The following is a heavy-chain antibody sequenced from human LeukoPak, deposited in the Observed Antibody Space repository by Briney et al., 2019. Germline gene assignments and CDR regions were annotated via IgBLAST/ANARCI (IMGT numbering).Heavy chain of an antibody. CDR1: GFTFSSYG. CDR3: ARASNPGYSSSTRKSYYFDY. D-gene: IGHD6-13*01. CDR2: IWYGGSNK. Sequence: GRSLRLSCAASGFTFSSYGMHWVRQAPGKGLEWVAVIWYGGSNKYYADSVKGRFTISRDNSKNTLYLQMNSLRAEDTAVYYCARASNPGYSSSTRKSYYFDYWGQGTLVTVSS. V-gene: IGHV3-33*08. J-gene: IGHJ4*02.